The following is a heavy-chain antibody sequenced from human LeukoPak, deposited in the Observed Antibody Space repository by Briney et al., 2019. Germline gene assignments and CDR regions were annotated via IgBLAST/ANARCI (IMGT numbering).Heavy chain of an antibody. J-gene: IGHJ4*02. CDR3: ARLWPYFDY. V-gene: IGHV3-53*01. CDR1: GFTFSSYA. Sequence: GSLRLSCAASGFTFSSYAMSWVRQAPGKGLEWVSVIYSGGSTYYADSVKGRFTISRDNSKNTLYLQMNSLRAEDTAVYYCARLWPYFDYWGQGTLVTVSS. D-gene: IGHD2-21*01. CDR2: IYSGGST.